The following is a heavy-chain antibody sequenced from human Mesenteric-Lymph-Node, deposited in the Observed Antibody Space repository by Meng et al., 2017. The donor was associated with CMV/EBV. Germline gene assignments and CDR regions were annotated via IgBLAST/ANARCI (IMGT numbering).Heavy chain of an antibody. D-gene: IGHD3-10*01. Sequence: GSIRSAEHDWGWIRQPRGKGLEWIGYIYYSRRTYCSPSLESRVTISVDTSKNQFSLKLDSVTAADTAVYYCVRGSVRTPGWFDPWGQGTLVTVSS. V-gene: IGHV4-30-4*08. CDR3: VRGSVRTPGWFDP. CDR2: IYYSRRT. J-gene: IGHJ5*02. CDR1: GSIRSAEHD.